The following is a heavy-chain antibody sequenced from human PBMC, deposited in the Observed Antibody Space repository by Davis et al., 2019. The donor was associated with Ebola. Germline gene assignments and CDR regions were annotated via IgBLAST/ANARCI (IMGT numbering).Heavy chain of an antibody. Sequence: GESLKISCAASGFTFSSYSMNWVRQAPGKGLEWVSYISSSSSTIYYADSVKGRFTISRDNAKNPLYLQMNSLRDEDTAVYYCARDPKYDFWSGYHTYWGQGTLVTVSS. D-gene: IGHD3-3*01. CDR3: ARDPKYDFWSGYHTY. J-gene: IGHJ4*02. CDR2: ISSSSSTI. V-gene: IGHV3-48*02. CDR1: GFTFSSYS.